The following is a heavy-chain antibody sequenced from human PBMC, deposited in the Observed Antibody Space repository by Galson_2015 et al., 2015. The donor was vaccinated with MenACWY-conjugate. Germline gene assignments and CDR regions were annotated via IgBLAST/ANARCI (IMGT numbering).Heavy chain of an antibody. J-gene: IGHJ4*02. Sequence: SVKVSCKASGVTFNTFAVSWVRQAPGQGLEWMGGFIPLFGTANTAQKFQGRVTLTADESTSTAYMELNNLRSEDTAVYYCARMLVATGGLDYWGQGTLVTVSS. CDR3: ARMLVATGGLDY. CDR1: GVTFNTFA. V-gene: IGHV1-69*13. D-gene: IGHD5-12*01. CDR2: FIPLFGTA.